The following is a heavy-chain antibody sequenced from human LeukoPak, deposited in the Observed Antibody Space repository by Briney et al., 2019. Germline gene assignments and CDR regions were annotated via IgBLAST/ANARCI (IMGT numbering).Heavy chain of an antibody. CDR2: IYYSGST. D-gene: IGHD4-17*01. J-gene: IGHJ4*02. CDR3: ARDNDYGDYFGGLDY. V-gene: IGHV4-31*11. CDR1: GGSFSGYY. Sequence: SETLSLTCAVYGGSFSGYYWSWIRQHPGKGLEWIGYIYYSGSTYYNPSLKSRVTISVDTSKNQFSLKLSSVTAADTAVYYCARDNDYGDYFGGLDYWGQGTLVTVSS.